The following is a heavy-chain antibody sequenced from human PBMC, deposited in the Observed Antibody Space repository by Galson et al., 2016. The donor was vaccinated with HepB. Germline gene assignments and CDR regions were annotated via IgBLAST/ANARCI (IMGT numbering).Heavy chain of an antibody. J-gene: IGHJ4*02. V-gene: IGHV4-39*01. CDR2: IYHTGTT. CDR1: PGSVTTNSYF. Sequence: LSLTCTVSPGSVTTNSYFWGWVRQPPGKGLEWIGSIYHTGTTYYSPSFESRVTISVDASKNQFSLNLNSVTAADTAVYFCARPGGMNMLRPPDYWGQGTLVTVSS. CDR3: ARPGGMNMLRPPDY. D-gene: IGHD2/OR15-2a*01.